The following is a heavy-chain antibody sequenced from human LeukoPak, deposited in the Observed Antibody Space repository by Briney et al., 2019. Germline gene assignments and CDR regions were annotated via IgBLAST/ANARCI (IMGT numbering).Heavy chain of an antibody. CDR2: ISHSGST. Sequence: PAETLSLTCTVSGGSLSSADYDWSWIRQPPGKGLEWIGHISHSGSTYYNPSLKRRVTISVDTSMHQLSLKLSSVTAADTAVYYCASQRRDVYSYNGFDYWGQGTLVTVSS. V-gene: IGHV4-30-4*01. CDR3: ASQRRDVYSYNGFDY. J-gene: IGHJ4*02. CDR1: GGSLSSADYD. D-gene: IGHD5-24*01.